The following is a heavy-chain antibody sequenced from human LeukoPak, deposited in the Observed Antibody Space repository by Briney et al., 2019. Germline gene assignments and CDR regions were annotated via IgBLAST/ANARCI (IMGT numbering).Heavy chain of an antibody. CDR3: ARGKGITGTTGDFDY. CDR2: INHSGST. J-gene: IGHJ4*02. CDR1: GGSFSGYY. D-gene: IGHD1-7*01. Sequence: SETLSLTCAVYGGSFSGYYWSWIRQPPGKGLEWIGEINHSGSTNYNPSLKSRVTMSVDTSKNQFSLKLSSVTAADTAVYYCARGKGITGTTGDFDYWGQGTLVTVSS. V-gene: IGHV4-34*01.